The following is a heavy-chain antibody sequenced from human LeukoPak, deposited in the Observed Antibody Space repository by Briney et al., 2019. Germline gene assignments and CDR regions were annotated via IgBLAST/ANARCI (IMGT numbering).Heavy chain of an antibody. CDR2: IFPSGGEI. D-gene: IGHD2-8*02. Sequence: GGSLRLSCEASGFTFSTFAVIWVRQPPGKGLEWVSSIFPSGGEIHYADSVRGRFTISRDNSESTLSLQMNSLRAEDTAIYYCATYRQVLLPFESWGQGTLVTVSS. CDR1: GFTFSTFA. J-gene: IGHJ4*02. V-gene: IGHV3-23*01. CDR3: ATYRQVLLPFES.